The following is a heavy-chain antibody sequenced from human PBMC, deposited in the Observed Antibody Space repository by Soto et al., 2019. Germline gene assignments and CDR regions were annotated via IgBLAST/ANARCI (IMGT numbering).Heavy chain of an antibody. J-gene: IGHJ4*02. CDR3: TKHPSSVAGYSDH. CDR2: ISDSGGSI. D-gene: IGHD6-19*01. V-gene: IGHV3-23*01. CDR1: GFRFSIHG. Sequence: DVDLLESGGGSVQPGGSLRLSCEASGFRFSIHGMSWVRQAPGKGLEWVAVISDSGGSIFYADSVKGRFTVSRVQSQRTVYLQMNSLRTDDTAIYYCTKHPSSVAGYSDHWGPGTLVTVSS.